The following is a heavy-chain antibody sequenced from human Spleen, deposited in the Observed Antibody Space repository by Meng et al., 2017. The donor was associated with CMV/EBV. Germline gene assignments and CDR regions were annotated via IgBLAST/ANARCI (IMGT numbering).Heavy chain of an antibody. CDR2: ISGSGGST. D-gene: IGHD5-24*01. J-gene: IGHJ4*02. CDR1: GFTFSSYA. Sequence: CASSGFTFSSYAMSWVRQAPGKGLEWVSAISGSGGSTYYADSVKGRFTISRDNSNNTLYLQMNSLRNEDTAVYFCASGEQQLIQIDYWGQGTLVTVSS. CDR3: ASGEQQLIQIDY. V-gene: IGHV3-23*01.